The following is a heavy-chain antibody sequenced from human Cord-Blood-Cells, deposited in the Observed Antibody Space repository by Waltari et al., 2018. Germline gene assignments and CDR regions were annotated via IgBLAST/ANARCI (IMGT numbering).Heavy chain of an antibody. Sequence: QVQLQQCGAGLLKPSETMSLTCAVYGGPFSGYYWSWIRQPPGKGLEWIGEINHSGSTNYNPSLKSRVTISVDTSKNQFSLKLSSVTAADTAVYYCARGRVFGVVIDYWGQGTLVTVSS. J-gene: IGHJ4*02. CDR2: INHSGST. CDR3: ARGRVFGVVIDY. V-gene: IGHV4-34*01. D-gene: IGHD3-3*01. CDR1: GGPFSGYY.